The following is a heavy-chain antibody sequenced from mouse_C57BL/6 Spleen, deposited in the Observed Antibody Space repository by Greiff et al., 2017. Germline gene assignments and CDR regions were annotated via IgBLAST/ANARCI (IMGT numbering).Heavy chain of an antibody. CDR3: ARWGGYWLFDY. V-gene: IGHV1-53*01. D-gene: IGHD2-3*01. J-gene: IGHJ2*01. CDR1: GYTFTSYW. Sequence: QVQLQQPGTEPVKPGASVKLSCKASGYTFTSYWMHWVKQRPGQGLEWIGNINPSNGGTNYNEKFKSKATLTVDKSSSTAYMQLSSLTSEDSAVYYGARWGGYWLFDYWGQGTTLTVSS. CDR2: INPSNGGT.